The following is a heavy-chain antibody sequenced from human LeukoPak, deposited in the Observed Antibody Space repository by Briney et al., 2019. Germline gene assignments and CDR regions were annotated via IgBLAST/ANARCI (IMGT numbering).Heavy chain of an antibody. CDR2: ISWNSGSI. CDR3: AKDLEWEPVGSDY. D-gene: IGHD1-26*01. J-gene: IGHJ4*02. CDR1: GFTFDDYV. Sequence: GGSLRLSCAASGFTFDDYVMHWVRQAPGKGLEWVSGISWNSGSIGYADSVKGRFTISRDNAKNSLYLQMNSLRAEDTALYYCAKDLEWEPVGSDYWGQGTLVTVSS. V-gene: IGHV3-9*01.